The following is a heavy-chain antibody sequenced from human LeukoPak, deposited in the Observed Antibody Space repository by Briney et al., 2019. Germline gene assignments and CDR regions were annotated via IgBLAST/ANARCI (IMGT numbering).Heavy chain of an antibody. CDR2: IYYSGST. D-gene: IGHD5-18*01. CDR3: ARQAIQLWFDY. J-gene: IGHJ5*01. V-gene: IGHV4-31*03. CDR1: GGSISSGGYY. Sequence: SETLSLTCTVSGGSISSGGYYWSWIPQHPGKGLEWIGYIYYSGSTYYNPSLKSRVTISVDTSKNQFSLKLSSVTAADTAVYYCARQAIQLWFDYWGQGTLVTVSS.